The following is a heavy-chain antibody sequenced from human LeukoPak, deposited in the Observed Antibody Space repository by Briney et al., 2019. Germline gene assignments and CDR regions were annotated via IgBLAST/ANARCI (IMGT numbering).Heavy chain of an antibody. J-gene: IGHJ4*02. Sequence: PSETLSLTCTVSGGSISSYYWSWIRQPAGKGLEWIGRMYTSGSTNYNPSLKSRVTMSVDTSKSQFSLRLSSVTAADTAVYYYARSISGSSWNYFDYWGQGTLVTVSS. CDR3: ARSISGSSWNYFDY. D-gene: IGHD1-26*01. CDR2: MYTSGST. V-gene: IGHV4-4*07. CDR1: GGSISSYY.